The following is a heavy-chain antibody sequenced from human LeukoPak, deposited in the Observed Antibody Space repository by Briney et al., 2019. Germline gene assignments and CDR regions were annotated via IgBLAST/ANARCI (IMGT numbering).Heavy chain of an antibody. CDR2: IYSGGST. CDR3: ASGIPYSSGYAFDI. Sequence: GGSLRLSCAASGFTFSNAWMSWVRQAPGKGLEWVSVIYSGGSTYYADSVKGRFTISRDNAKNSLYLQMNSLRAEDTALYYCASGIPYSSGYAFDIWGQGTMVTVSS. V-gene: IGHV3-53*01. D-gene: IGHD4-11*01. CDR1: GFTFSNAW. J-gene: IGHJ3*02.